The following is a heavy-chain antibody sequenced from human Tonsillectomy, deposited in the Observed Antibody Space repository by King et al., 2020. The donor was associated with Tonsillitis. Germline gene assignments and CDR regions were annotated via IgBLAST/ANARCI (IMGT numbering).Heavy chain of an antibody. D-gene: IGHD5-12*01. CDR3: ARVPVDILAYNGYAYYFDY. V-gene: IGHV3-33*01. J-gene: IGHJ4*02. Sequence: VQLVESGGGVVQPGRSLRLSCAASGFTFSSYGMHWVRQAPGKGLEWVAVIWYDGSNKYYADSVKGRFTISRDNSKNTLYLQMNSLRAEDTAVYYCARVPVDILAYNGYAYYFDYWGQGTLVTVSS. CDR1: GFTFSSYG. CDR2: IWYDGSNK.